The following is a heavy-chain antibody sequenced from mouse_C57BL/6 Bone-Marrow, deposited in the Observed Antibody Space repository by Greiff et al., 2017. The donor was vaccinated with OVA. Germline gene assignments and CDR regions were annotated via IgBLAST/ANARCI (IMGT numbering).Heavy chain of an antibody. CDR3: AREGYYDYDEDY. CDR1: GYTFTSYW. CDR2: IDPSDSYT. V-gene: IGHV1-50*01. D-gene: IGHD2-4*01. Sequence: QVQLQQPGAELVKPGASVKLSCKASGYTFTSYWMQWVKQRPGQGLEWIGEIDPSDSYTNYNQKFKGKATLTVDTSSSTAYMQLSSLTSEDSAVYYCAREGYYDYDEDYWGQGTTLTVSS. J-gene: IGHJ2*01.